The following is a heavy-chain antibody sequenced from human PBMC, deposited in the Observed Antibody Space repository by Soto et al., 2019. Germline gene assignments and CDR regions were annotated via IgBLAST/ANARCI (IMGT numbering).Heavy chain of an antibody. CDR1: GFTFSSYS. CDR2: ISSSSSYI. D-gene: IGHD3-3*01. CDR3: ARDPEDRDFWSVPKAEYYGMDV. V-gene: IGHV3-21*01. J-gene: IGHJ6*02. Sequence: GGSLRLSCAASGFTFSSYSMNWVRQAPGKGLEWVSSISSSSSYIYYADSVKGRFTISRGNAKNSLYLQMNSLRAEDTAVYYCARDPEDRDFWSVPKAEYYGMDVWGQGTTVTVSS.